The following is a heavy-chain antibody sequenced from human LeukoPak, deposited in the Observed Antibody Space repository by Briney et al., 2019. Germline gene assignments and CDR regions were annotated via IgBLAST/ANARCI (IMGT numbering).Heavy chain of an antibody. D-gene: IGHD6-6*01. J-gene: IGHJ4*02. CDR3: AGGGFGYSSSSDY. CDR2: IYYSGST. CDR1: GGSISSYY. V-gene: IGHV4-59*01. Sequence: PSETLSLTCTVSGGSISSYYWSWIRQPPGKGLEWIGYIYYSGSTNYNPSLKSRVTISVDTSKNQFSLKLSSVTAADTTVYYCAGGGFGYSSSSDYWGQGTLVTVSS.